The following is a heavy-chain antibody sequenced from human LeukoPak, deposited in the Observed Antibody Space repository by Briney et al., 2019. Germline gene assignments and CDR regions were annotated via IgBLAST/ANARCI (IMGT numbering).Heavy chain of an antibody. Sequence: ASVKVSCKASGYTFTTYDINWVRQATGQGLEWLGWMNPNSGNTGYAQKFQGRVTVTRNISITTAYMELTNLRSEDTAVYYCGRVAGNCGGDCYRLPYGGRGTVVTVSS. CDR1: GYTFTTYD. D-gene: IGHD2-21*01. CDR2: MNPNSGNT. J-gene: IGHJ4*02. CDR3: GRVAGNCGGDCYRLPY. V-gene: IGHV1-8*01.